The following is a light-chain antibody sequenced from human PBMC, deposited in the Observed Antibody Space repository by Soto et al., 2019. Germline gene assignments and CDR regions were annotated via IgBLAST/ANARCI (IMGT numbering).Light chain of an antibody. CDR3: EQYNTYAT. CDR2: DAS. CDR1: QSISRW. V-gene: IGKV1-5*01. Sequence: DIQMTQSPSTLSASVGDRVTITCRASQSISRWLAWYQQKPGKAPKALIYDASTLRSGVPSRFSGGGSGTEFTLTISGLQPDDFATYYCEQYNTYATFGQGTRLENK. J-gene: IGKJ5*01.